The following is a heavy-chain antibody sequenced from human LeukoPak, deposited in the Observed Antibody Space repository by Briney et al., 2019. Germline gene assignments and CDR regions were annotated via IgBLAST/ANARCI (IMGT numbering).Heavy chain of an antibody. Sequence: GGSLGLSCAASGFTFSSYWMSWVRQAPGKGLEWLANIKQDGSEKYYVDSVKGRFTISRDNPKNSLYLQMNSLRAEDTAVYYCARYSGNYRAFDIWGQGTMVTVSS. V-gene: IGHV3-7*05. CDR1: GFTFSSYW. D-gene: IGHD1-26*01. CDR3: ARYSGNYRAFDI. J-gene: IGHJ3*02. CDR2: IKQDGSEK.